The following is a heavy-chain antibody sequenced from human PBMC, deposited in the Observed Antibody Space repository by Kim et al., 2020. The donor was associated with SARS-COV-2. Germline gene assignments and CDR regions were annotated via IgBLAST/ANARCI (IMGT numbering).Heavy chain of an antibody. J-gene: IGHJ6*02. D-gene: IGHD3-10*01. CDR2: IYYSGST. V-gene: IGHV4-59*01. CDR1: GGSISSYY. CDR3: ARDKSRCGELPPLDV. Sequence: SETLSLTCTVSGGSISSYYWSWIRQPPGKGLEWIGYIYYSGSTNYNPSLKSRVTISVDTSKNQFSLKLSSVTAADTAVYYCARDKSRCGELPPLDVWGQGTTVTVSS.